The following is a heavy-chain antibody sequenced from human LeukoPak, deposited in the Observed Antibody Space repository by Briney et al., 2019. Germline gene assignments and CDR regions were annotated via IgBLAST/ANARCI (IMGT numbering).Heavy chain of an antibody. V-gene: IGHV3-48*04. D-gene: IGHD2-21*01. CDR2: ITNSGSAI. CDR3: VRDHLWAFDI. Sequence: PGGSLRLSCAASGFTFSGCSMNWVRQAPGKGLEWVSYITNSGSAIYYADSVKGRFTISRDDAKNSLYLQMHSLSVDDTAVYYCVRDHLWAFDIWGQGTMVTVSS. CDR1: GFTFSGCS. J-gene: IGHJ3*02.